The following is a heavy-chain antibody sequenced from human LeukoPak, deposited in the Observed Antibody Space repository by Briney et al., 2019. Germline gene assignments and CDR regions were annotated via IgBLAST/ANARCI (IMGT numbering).Heavy chain of an antibody. CDR2: ISWNSGSI. J-gene: IGHJ4*02. Sequence: GGSLRLSCAASGFTFDDYAMHWVRQAPGKGLEWVSGISWNSGSIGYADSVKGRFTISRDNAKNSLYLQMNSLRAEDTAVYYCARDRGYCSGGSCYPYYFDYWGQGTLVTVSS. D-gene: IGHD2-15*01. CDR1: GFTFDDYA. CDR3: ARDRGYCSGGSCYPYYFDY. V-gene: IGHV3-9*01.